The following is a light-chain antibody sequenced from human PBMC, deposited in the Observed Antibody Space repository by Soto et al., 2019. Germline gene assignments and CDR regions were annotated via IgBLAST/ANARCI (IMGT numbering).Light chain of an antibody. V-gene: IGKV3-15*01. CDR2: GAS. CDR1: QSIGVR. CDR3: QQYRNWPRT. Sequence: EIVCTQSPATLSLSPEERATLSCRASQSIGVRLGWYQQKAGQAPRLLVYGASTKATDMPGRFSGRGSGTEFTLTINNLQSEDFAVYYCQQYRNWPRTFGQGTKVDI. J-gene: IGKJ1*01.